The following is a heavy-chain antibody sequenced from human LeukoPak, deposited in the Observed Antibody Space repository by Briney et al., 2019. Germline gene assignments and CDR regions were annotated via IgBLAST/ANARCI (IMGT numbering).Heavy chain of an antibody. D-gene: IGHD6-19*01. V-gene: IGHV3-21*01. J-gene: IGHJ4*02. CDR1: GFTFSSYS. Sequence: PGGSLRLSCAASGFTFSSYSMNWVRQAPGKGXXXVSSISSSSSYIYYADSVKGRFTISRDNAKNSLYLQMNSLRAEDTAVYYCARDRSGWSKFDYWGQGTLVTVSS. CDR3: ARDRSGWSKFDY. CDR2: ISSSSSYI.